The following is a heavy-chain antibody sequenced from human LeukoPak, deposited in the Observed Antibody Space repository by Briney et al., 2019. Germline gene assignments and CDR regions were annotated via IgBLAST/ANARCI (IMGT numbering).Heavy chain of an antibody. J-gene: IGHJ6*03. Sequence: GGSLRLSCAASGFTFNKYTMNWVRQAPGKGLEWVSYISSSSNTIYYADSVKGRFTISRDNAKNSLSLQMNSLSAEDTAVYYCARDRGSSSWDYYYYMDVWGKGTTVTVSS. D-gene: IGHD6-6*01. CDR2: ISSSSNTI. CDR3: ARDRGSSSWDYYYYMDV. V-gene: IGHV3-48*01. CDR1: GFTFNKYT.